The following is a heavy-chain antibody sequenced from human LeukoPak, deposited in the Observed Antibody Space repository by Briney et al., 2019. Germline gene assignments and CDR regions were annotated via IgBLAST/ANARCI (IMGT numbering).Heavy chain of an antibody. CDR1: GGTFSSYA. D-gene: IGHD6-13*01. Sequence: GASVKVSCKASGGTFSSYAISWVRQAPGQGLVWMGRIIPILGIANYAQKFQGRVTITADKSTSTAYMELSSLRSEDTAVYYCARDAGYSSSWYDYWGQGTLVTVSS. V-gene: IGHV1-69*04. CDR2: IIPILGIA. CDR3: ARDAGYSSSWYDY. J-gene: IGHJ4*02.